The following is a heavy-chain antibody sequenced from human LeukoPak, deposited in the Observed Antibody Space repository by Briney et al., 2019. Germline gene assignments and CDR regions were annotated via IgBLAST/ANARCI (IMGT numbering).Heavy chain of an antibody. Sequence: ASVKVSCKASGYTFTGYYMHWVRQAPGQGLEWMGWINPNSGGTNYAQKFQGRVTMTRDTSISTAYMELSRLRSDVTAVYYCARGKVAANNWFDPWGQGTLVTVSS. J-gene: IGHJ5*02. CDR1: GYTFTGYY. D-gene: IGHD2-15*01. V-gene: IGHV1-2*02. CDR3: ARGKVAANNWFDP. CDR2: INPNSGGT.